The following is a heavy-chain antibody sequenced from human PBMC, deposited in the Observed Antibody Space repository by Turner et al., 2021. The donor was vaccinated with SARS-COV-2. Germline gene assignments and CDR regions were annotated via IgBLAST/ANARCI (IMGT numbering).Heavy chain of an antibody. Sequence: QVQLVESGGGVVQPGRSLRLSCAASGFTFSSYVMHWVRQAPGKGLEWVAVISYDGSNKYYADSVKGRFTISRDNSKNTLYLQMNSLRAEDTAVYYCARDVEAGTSTVTVFDYWGQGTLVTVSS. D-gene: IGHD4-17*01. J-gene: IGHJ4*02. CDR2: ISYDGSNK. CDR3: ARDVEAGTSTVTVFDY. CDR1: GFTFSSYV. V-gene: IGHV3-30*04.